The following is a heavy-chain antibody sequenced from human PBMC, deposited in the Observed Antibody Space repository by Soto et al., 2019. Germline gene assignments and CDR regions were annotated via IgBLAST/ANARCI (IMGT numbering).Heavy chain of an antibody. V-gene: IGHV4-59*08. CDR3: ARHSNRNYGLYYFDY. J-gene: IGHJ4*02. CDR1: VGSVSSCS. CDR2: IYYSGST. D-gene: IGHD4-4*01. Sequence: PDALSLTCTVSVGSVSSCSWSWHRQTPGKGLEWIGYIYYSGSTKYKPSLKSRVTISVDTSKNQFSLKVSSATAADTAVYYCARHSNRNYGLYYFDYWGLGALVTVSS.